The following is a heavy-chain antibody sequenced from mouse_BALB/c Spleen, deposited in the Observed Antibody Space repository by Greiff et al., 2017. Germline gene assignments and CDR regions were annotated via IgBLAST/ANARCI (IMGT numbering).Heavy chain of an antibody. Sequence: EVQLVDSGGGLVQPGGSLRLSCATSGFTFSDFYMEWVRQPPGKRLEWIAASRNKANDYTTEYSASVKGRFIVSRDTSQSILYLQMNALRAEDTAIYYCARANWDGYYFDYWGQGTTLTVSS. CDR3: ARANWDGYYFDY. J-gene: IGHJ2*01. V-gene: IGHV7-1*02. D-gene: IGHD4-1*01. CDR2: SRNKANDYTT. CDR1: GFTFSDFY.